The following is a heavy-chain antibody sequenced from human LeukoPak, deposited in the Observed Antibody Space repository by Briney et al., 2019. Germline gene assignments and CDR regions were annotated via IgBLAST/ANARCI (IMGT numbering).Heavy chain of an antibody. CDR2: IIPIFGTA. Sequence: ASVKVSCKASGGTFSSYAISWVRQPPGQGLEWMGRIIPIFGTANYAQKFQGRVTITTDESTSTAYMELSSLRSEDTAVYYCARDYGEWGRYYFDYWGQGTLVTVSS. CDR3: ARDYGEWGRYYFDY. CDR1: GGTFSSYA. V-gene: IGHV1-69*05. J-gene: IGHJ4*02. D-gene: IGHD1-26*01.